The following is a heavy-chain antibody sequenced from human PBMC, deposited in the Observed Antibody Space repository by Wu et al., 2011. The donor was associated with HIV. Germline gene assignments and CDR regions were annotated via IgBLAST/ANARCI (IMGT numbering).Heavy chain of an antibody. D-gene: IGHD5-18*01. V-gene: IGHV1-69*15. J-gene: IGHJ6*02. CDR2: VLPLFGTP. Sequence: QVQLVQSGAEVREPGSSVKMSCRASGDSFNNYAISWVRQAPGQGLEWLGRVLPLFGTPTYAQRIQNRATISADESTSTVSLELSSLRYDDTAIYYCARGERMDTNMDPNHYSYYGMDVWGQGTTVTVSS. CDR1: GDSFNNYA. CDR3: ARGERMDTNMDPNHYSYYGMDV.